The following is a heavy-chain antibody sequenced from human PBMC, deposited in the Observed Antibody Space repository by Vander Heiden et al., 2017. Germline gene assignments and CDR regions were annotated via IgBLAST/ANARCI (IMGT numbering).Heavy chain of an antibody. CDR1: GFTFSNDW. D-gene: IGHD4-17*01. V-gene: IGHV3-74*01. Sequence: EVQLVESGGGLVQPGGSLRLSCVASGFTFSNDWMHWVRQAPGKGLSWVSRTNSDGSSISYADSVKGRFTISRDNAKNTLNLQMNSLRAEDTAVYYCAREVHDVGDYFWHFDLWGRGTLVTVSS. CDR2: TNSDGSSI. CDR3: AREVHDVGDYFWHFDL. J-gene: IGHJ2*01.